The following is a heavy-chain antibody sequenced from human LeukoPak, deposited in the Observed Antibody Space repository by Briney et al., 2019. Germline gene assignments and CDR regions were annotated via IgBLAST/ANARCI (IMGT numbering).Heavy chain of an antibody. CDR1: GFTFSSYA. CDR2: VSGGGVTT. D-gene: IGHD6-19*01. V-gene: IGHV3-23*01. J-gene: IGHJ4*02. Sequence: GGSLRLSCAASGFTFSSYAMSWVRQAPGKGLEWVATVSGGGVTTYYADSAKGRFTISRDNSKNTLYLQMNSLTAEDTAVYYCPKQSYASGWTPFDYWGQGILVTVSS. CDR3: PKQSYASGWTPFDY.